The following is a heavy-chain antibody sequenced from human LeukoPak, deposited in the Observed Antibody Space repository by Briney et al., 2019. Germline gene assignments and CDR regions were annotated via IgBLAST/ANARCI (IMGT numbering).Heavy chain of an antibody. J-gene: IGHJ4*02. CDR1: GFTFDDYA. D-gene: IGHD3-10*01. Sequence: PGGSLRLSCAASGFTFDDYAMHWVRQAPGKGLEWVSGISWNSGSIGYADSVKGRFTISRDNAKNSLYLQMNSLRAEDTALYYCAKDTGGYYGSGSYFSYFDYWGQGTLVTVSS. V-gene: IGHV3-9*01. CDR3: AKDTGGYYGSGSYFSYFDY. CDR2: ISWNSGSI.